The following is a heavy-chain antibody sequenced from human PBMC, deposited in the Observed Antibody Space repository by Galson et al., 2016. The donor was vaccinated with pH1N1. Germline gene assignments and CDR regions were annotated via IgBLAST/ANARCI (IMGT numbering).Heavy chain of an antibody. CDR3: ARGFSGYDRLEYYQNGMDV. Sequence: SVKASCKASGGTFTNYAINWERQAPGQGLEWMGGLIPILGTPDYAQTSQGRVTITADENTNTAYMEMSSLRAEDTAVYYCARGFSGYDRLEYYQNGMDVWGQGTTVTVSS. D-gene: IGHD5-12*01. CDR1: GGTFTNYA. V-gene: IGHV1-69*13. J-gene: IGHJ6*02. CDR2: LIPILGTP.